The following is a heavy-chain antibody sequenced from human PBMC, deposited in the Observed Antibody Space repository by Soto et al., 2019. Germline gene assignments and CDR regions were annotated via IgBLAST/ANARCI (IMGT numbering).Heavy chain of an antibody. D-gene: IGHD2-15*01. CDR2: ISAYNGNT. CDR3: ARDAIVVVVADNAFDI. V-gene: IGHV1-18*01. CDR1: GYTFTSYG. Sequence: ASVKVSCKASGYTFTSYGISWVRQAPGQGLEWMGWISAYNGNTNYAQKLQGRVTMTTDTSTSTAYMELRSLRSDDTAVYYCARDAIVVVVADNAFDIWGQWTMVTVSS. J-gene: IGHJ3*02.